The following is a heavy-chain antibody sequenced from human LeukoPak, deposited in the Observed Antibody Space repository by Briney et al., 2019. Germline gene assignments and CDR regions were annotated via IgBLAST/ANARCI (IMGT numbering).Heavy chain of an antibody. D-gene: IGHD3-22*01. CDR3: AKYFYDSSGYYDAAPLDS. J-gene: IGHJ4*02. CDR2: ISDNAYTT. V-gene: IGHV3-23*01. Sequence: GGSLSLSCEASGFTFSSYAMSWGRQAPGKRLEWVSSISDNAYTTYYADSVRGRFTISRDNSMNTLYLQMIGLRPEDTAVYSCAKYFYDSSGYYDAAPLDSWGQGILVTVFS. CDR1: GFTFSSYA.